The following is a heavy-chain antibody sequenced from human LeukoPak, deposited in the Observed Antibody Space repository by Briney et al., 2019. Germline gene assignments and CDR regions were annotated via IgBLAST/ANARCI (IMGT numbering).Heavy chain of an antibody. CDR3: ARVLRSPYYYYYMDV. D-gene: IGHD3-3*01. V-gene: IGHV3-72*01. Sequence: PGGSLRLSCAASGFTFSDHYMDWVRQAPGKGLEWVGRTRNKANSYTTEYAASVKGRFTISRDDSKNSLYLQMNSLKTEDTAVYYCARVLRSPYYYYYMDVWGKGTTVTVSS. CDR2: TRNKANSYTT. J-gene: IGHJ6*03. CDR1: GFTFSDHY.